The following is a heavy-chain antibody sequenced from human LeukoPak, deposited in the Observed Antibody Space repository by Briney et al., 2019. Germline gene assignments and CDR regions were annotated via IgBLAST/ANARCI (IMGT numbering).Heavy chain of an antibody. J-gene: IGHJ4*02. Sequence: GSLRLSCAASGFTFSSYAMSWVRQAPGKGLGWVSAISGSGDSTYYADSVKGRFTISRDNSKNTLYLQMNSLRAEDTAVYYCAKDPEWLPSDYWGQGTLVTVSS. CDR2: ISGSGDST. CDR1: GFTFSSYA. CDR3: AKDPEWLPSDY. V-gene: IGHV3-23*01. D-gene: IGHD3-3*01.